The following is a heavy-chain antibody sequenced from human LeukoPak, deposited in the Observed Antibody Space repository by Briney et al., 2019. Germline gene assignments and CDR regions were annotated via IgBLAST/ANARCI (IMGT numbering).Heavy chain of an antibody. J-gene: IGHJ4*02. CDR2: IYSGGST. CDR1: GFTVSSNY. Sequence: PGGSLRLSCAASGFTVSSNYMSWVRQAPGKGLEWVSVIYSGGSTYYADSVKGRFTISRDNSKNTLYLQMNSLRAEDTAVYYCARGVSVVPAALGAFDYWGQGTLVTVSS. V-gene: IGHV3-66*01. D-gene: IGHD2-2*01. CDR3: ARGVSVVPAALGAFDY.